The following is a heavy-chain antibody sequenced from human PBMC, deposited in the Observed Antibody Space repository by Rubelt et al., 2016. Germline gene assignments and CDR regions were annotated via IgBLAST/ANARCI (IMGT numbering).Heavy chain of an antibody. Sequence: QVQLQESGPGLVKPSETLSLTCTVSGGSISSYYWGWIRQPPGKGLEWIGSVFYSGSTYYNPSLESRVTITVDTSKNQFSLKGSSVTAADTAVYYCARCSSRDCQGFDLWGRGTLVTVSS. CDR1: GGSISSYY. CDR3: ARCSSRDCQGFDL. CDR2: VFYSGST. D-gene: IGHD2-21*02. J-gene: IGHJ2*01. V-gene: IGHV4-39*07.